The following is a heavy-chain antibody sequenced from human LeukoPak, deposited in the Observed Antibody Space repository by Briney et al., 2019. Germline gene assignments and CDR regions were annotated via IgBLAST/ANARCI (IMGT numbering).Heavy chain of an antibody. Sequence: SETLSLTCGVSGGSISSSYWWSWVRQSPGKGLEWIGEIYHSGSTNYNPSLKSRVTISVDQSKHQFSLKLSSVTAADTAVYYCARRRNDAFDIWGQGTMVTVSS. V-gene: IGHV4-4*02. J-gene: IGHJ3*02. CDR3: ARRRNDAFDI. CDR2: IYHSGST. CDR1: GGSISSSYW.